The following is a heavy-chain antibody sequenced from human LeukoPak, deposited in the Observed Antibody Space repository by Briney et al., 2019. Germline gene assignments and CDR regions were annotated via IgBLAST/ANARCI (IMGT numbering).Heavy chain of an antibody. J-gene: IGHJ4*02. CDR3: AKGLYYAPSFDY. Sequence: PGGSLRLSCAASGFTFDDYAMHWVRQAPGKGLEWVSGISWNSGSIGYADSVKGRFTISRDNAKNSLYLQMNSLRAEDTALYYCAKGLYYAPSFDYWGQGTLVTVSS. D-gene: IGHD3-10*01. CDR2: ISWNSGSI. CDR1: GFTFDDYA. V-gene: IGHV3-9*01.